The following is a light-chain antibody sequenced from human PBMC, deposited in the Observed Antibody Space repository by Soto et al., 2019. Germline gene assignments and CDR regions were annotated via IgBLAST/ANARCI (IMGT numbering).Light chain of an antibody. CDR1: SSNIGAGYD. CDR2: GDN. V-gene: IGLV1-40*01. J-gene: IGLJ1*01. CDR3: QSYDSSLSRV. Sequence: QSALTQPPSVSGAPGQKITISCTGSSSNIGAGYDVHWYRQFPGAAPKLLISGDNNRPSGVPDRFSGSKSGTSASLAITWLRAEDEADYYCQSYDSSLSRVFGTGTKVTVL.